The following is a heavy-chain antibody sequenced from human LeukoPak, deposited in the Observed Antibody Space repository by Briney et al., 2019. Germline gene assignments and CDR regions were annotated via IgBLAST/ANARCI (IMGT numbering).Heavy chain of an antibody. CDR1: GFTFTSSA. D-gene: IGHD3-22*01. Sequence: TSVKVSCKASGFTFTSSAMQWVRQARGQRLEWIGWIVVGSGNTNYAQKFQERVTITRDMSTSTAYMELSSLRSEDTAVYYCAADRLGYYYDSSGYYNNWFDPWGQGTLVTVSS. J-gene: IGHJ5*02. V-gene: IGHV1-58*02. CDR2: IVVGSGNT. CDR3: AADRLGYYYDSSGYYNNWFDP.